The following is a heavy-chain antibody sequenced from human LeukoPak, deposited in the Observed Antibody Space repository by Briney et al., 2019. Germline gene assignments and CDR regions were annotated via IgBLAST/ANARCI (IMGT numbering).Heavy chain of an antibody. CDR3: ARDQSYGDYPLYYFDY. D-gene: IGHD4-17*01. CDR1: GGTFSSYA. V-gene: IGHV1-69*13. CDR2: IIPIFGTA. J-gene: IGHJ4*02. Sequence: SVKVSCKASGGTFSSYAISWVRQAPGQGLEWMGGIIPIFGTANYAQKFQGRVTITADESTSTAYMELSSLRSEDTAVYYCARDQSYGDYPLYYFDYWGQGTLVTVSS.